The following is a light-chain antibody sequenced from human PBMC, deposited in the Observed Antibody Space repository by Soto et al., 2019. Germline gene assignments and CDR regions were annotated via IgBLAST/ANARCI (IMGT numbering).Light chain of an antibody. CDR3: QQADTFPIT. J-gene: IGKJ5*01. CDR2: DAS. V-gene: IGKV1-12*01. CDR1: QTISSW. Sequence: IPMTQSPSTLSGSVGDRVTITCRASQTISSWLAWYQQKPGKAPKLLIYDASNLERGVPSRFSGSGFGTDFTLTLSSLQPEDFATYYCQQADTFPITFGQGTRLEIK.